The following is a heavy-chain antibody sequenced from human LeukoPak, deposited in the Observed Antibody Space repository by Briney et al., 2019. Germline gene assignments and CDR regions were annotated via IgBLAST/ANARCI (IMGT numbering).Heavy chain of an antibody. J-gene: IGHJ6*02. CDR2: XXXXNGNT. CDR1: GYIFTSYG. Sequence: ASVKVSCKASGYIFTSYGISWVRQAPGQGLEXXXXXXXXNGNTNYAQKLQGRVTMTTDTSTSTAYMELRSLRSDDTAVYYCARDRIVVVPAANYGMDVWGQGTTVTVSS. D-gene: IGHD2-2*01. V-gene: IGHV1-18*01. CDR3: ARDRIVVVPAANYGMDV.